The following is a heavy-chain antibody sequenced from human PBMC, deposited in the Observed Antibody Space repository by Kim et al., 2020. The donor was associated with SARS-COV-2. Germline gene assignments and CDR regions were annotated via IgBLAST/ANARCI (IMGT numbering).Heavy chain of an antibody. V-gene: IGHV3-23*01. D-gene: IGHD3-3*01. J-gene: IGHJ5*02. CDR3: AKDFLGKELGWSSYFDP. CDR1: GFTFSRNV. CDR2: ISGNGENT. Sequence: GGSLRLSCTASGFTFSRNVMSWVRQAPGKGLEWVSSISGNGENTHYRNSVRGRFTISRDNSKNTLFLLMNSLRAEDTALYYCAKDFLGKELGWSSYFDPWGQGTLVTVST.